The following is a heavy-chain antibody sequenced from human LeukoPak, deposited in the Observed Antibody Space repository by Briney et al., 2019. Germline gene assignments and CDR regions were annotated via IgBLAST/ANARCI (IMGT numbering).Heavy chain of an antibody. J-gene: IGHJ6*03. CDR2: INHSGST. CDR3: ARGNSNSYYYYYTYV. CDR1: GGSFSGYY. D-gene: IGHD4-11*01. Sequence: SETLSLTCAVYGGSFSGYYWSWIRQPPGEGLEWIGEINHSGSTNYNPSLKGRVTISVDTSKNQFSLKLSLVTAADTAVYSCARGNSNSYYYYYTYVWGNGTTVTVSS. V-gene: IGHV4-34*01.